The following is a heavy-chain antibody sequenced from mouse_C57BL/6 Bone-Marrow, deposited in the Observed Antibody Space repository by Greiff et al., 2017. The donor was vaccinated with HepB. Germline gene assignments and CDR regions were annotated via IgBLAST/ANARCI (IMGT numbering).Heavy chain of an antibody. Sequence: QVQLQQPGAELVKPGASVKLSCKASGYTFTSYWMHWVKQRPGQGLEWIGMIHPNSGSTNYNEKFKSKATLTVDKSSSTAYMPLSSLTSEDSAVYYCARLWLRPYWYFDVWGTGTTVTVSS. CDR1: GYTFTSYW. CDR2: IHPNSGST. CDR3: ARLWLRPYWYFDV. V-gene: IGHV1-64*01. D-gene: IGHD2-2*01. J-gene: IGHJ1*03.